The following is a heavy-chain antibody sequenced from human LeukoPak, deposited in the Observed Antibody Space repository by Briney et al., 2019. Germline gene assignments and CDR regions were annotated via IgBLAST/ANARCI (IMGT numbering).Heavy chain of an antibody. J-gene: IGHJ1*01. V-gene: IGHV4-39*01. CDR3: ASRGVSRGSEYFQP. Sequence: PSETLSLTCTVSGGSISSRNYYWGWIRQPPGKGLEWIGSIYYSGSTYYNPSLKSRVTISADTSKNQFSLKLTSVTAADTAVYYCASRGVSRGSEYFQPWGQGTMVTVCS. CDR1: GGSISSRNYY. D-gene: IGHD3-10*01. CDR2: IYYSGST.